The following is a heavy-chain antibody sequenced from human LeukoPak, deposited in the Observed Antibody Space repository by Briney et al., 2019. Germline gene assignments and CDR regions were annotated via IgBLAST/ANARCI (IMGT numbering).Heavy chain of an antibody. D-gene: IGHD3-22*01. CDR3: ARVLYYYDSSGYYYLYAFDI. CDR1: GGSLSSGGCY. Sequence: SQTVSLTCTVSGGSLSSGGCYWSWLRQHPGKGLEGSGYIYCSGSTYNNPTHKSRVTISVDTSKNQCSLKLSYVTAADTAVYYCARVLYYYDSSGYYYLYAFDIWGQGTMVTVSS. V-gene: IGHV4-31*03. J-gene: IGHJ3*02. CDR2: IYCSGST.